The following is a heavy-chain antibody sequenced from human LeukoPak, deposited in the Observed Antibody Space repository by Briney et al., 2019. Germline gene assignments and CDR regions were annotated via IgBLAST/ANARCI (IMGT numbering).Heavy chain of an antibody. CDR1: GYTFTGYY. D-gene: IGHD3-10*01. V-gene: IGHV1-2*02. CDR2: INPNSGGT. J-gene: IGHJ4*02. Sequence: ASVKVSCKASGYTFTGYYMHWVRQAPGQGLEWMGWINPNSGGTNYAQKFQGRVTMTRDTSISTAYMELSRLRSDDTAVYYCARGLYSYYYGSGSYWAFDYWGPGNLVTVSS. CDR3: ARGLYSYYYGSGSYWAFDY.